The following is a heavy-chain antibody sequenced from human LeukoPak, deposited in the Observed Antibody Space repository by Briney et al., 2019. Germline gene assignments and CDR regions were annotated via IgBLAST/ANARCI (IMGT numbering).Heavy chain of an antibody. V-gene: IGHV3-48*02. J-gene: IGHJ3*02. Sequence: PGGSLRLSCAASGFTFSSYSMNWVRQAPGKGLEWVSYISSSSTIYYADSVKGRFTISRDNAKNSLYLQMNSLRDEDTAVYYCARETTNYGGGADIWGQGTMVTVSS. CDR2: ISSSSTI. D-gene: IGHD4-17*01. CDR3: ARETTNYGGGADI. CDR1: GFTFSSYS.